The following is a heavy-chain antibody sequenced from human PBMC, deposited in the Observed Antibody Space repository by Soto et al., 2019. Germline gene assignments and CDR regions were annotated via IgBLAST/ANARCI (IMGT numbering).Heavy chain of an antibody. J-gene: IGHJ4*01. V-gene: IGHV1-69*13. CDR3: AREIAARPPYFDY. Sequence: GASVKVSCKASGGTFSSYAISWVRQAPGQGLEWMGGIIPIFGTANYAQKFQGRVTITADESTSTAYMELSSLRSEDTAVYYCAREIAARPPYFDYWGQGTLVTVSS. D-gene: IGHD6-6*01. CDR2: IIPIFGTA. CDR1: GGTFSSYA.